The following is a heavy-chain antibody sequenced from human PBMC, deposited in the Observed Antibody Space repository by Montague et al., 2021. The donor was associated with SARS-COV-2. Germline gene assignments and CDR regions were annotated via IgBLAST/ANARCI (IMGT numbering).Heavy chain of an antibody. CDR1: GGSITSSAYF. J-gene: IGHJ6*02. V-gene: IGHV4-61*05. CDR2: TSYSGST. D-gene: IGHD3-3*01. Sequence: SETRSLTCTVSGGSITSSAYFWSWIRQSPGKGLECIGYTSYSGSTDYNPSLKSRVTISIDTSKNQFSLKSSSVTAADTAVYYCARWGEYYDSPYYYYAMDVWGQGTTVTVSS. CDR3: ARWGEYYDSPYYYYAMDV.